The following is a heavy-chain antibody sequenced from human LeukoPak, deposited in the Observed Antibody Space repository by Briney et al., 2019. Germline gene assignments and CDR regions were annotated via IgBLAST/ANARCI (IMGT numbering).Heavy chain of an antibody. D-gene: IGHD6-13*01. CDR2: ISSGGSII. J-gene: IGHJ4*02. CDR1: GFTFSNFD. CDR3: ARVLYSSNWFGFEN. Sequence: GGSLRLSCAASGFTFSNFDMNWVRQAPGKGLEWISYISSGGSIIYYADSVKGRFTISRDNAKNSLYLQANSLRVEDTAVYYCARVLYSSNWFGFENWGQGTLVTVSS. V-gene: IGHV3-48*03.